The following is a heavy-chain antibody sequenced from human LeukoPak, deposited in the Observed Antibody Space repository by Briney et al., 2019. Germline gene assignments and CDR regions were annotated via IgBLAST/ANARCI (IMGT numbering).Heavy chain of an antibody. CDR1: GFTFNDYT. D-gene: IGHD3-3*01. CDR3: ARERNFYYYDY. J-gene: IGHJ4*02. CDR2: ITGDCNYT. V-gene: IGHV3-21*01. Sequence: PGGSLRLSCAASGFTFNDYTMTWVRQAPGKGLEWVSSITGDCNYTFYADSVKGRFTISRDNAQNSLFLELNSLRGEDTAVYYWARERNFYYYDYWGQGALVTVSS.